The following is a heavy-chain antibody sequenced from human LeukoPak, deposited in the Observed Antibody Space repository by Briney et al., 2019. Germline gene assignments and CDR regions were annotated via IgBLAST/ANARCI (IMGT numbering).Heavy chain of an antibody. J-gene: IGHJ5*02. Sequence: RASVKVSCKVSGYTLTELSMHRVRQAPGKGLEWMGGFDPEDGETIYAQKFQGRVTMTEDTSTDTAYMELSSLRSEDTAVYYCARRNVPRPFWSSSRWFDPWGQGTLVTVSS. CDR2: FDPEDGET. CDR1: GYTLTELS. V-gene: IGHV1-24*01. CDR3: ARRNVPRPFWSSSRWFDP. D-gene: IGHD3-3*01.